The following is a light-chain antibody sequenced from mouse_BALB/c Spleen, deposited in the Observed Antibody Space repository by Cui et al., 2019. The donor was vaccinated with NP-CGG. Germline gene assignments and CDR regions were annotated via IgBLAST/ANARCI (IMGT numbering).Light chain of an antibody. CDR1: TGTGTTSNY. CDR2: GTN. V-gene: IGLV1*01. Sequence: QAVVSPESALTTSPGETVTLTRRSSTGTGTTSNYANWVQEKPDHLFTGLIGGTNNRAPGVPARFSGFLIGDKAALTITGAQTEDEAIYFCALWYSNHWVFGGGTKLTVL. CDR3: ALWYSNHWV. J-gene: IGLJ1*01.